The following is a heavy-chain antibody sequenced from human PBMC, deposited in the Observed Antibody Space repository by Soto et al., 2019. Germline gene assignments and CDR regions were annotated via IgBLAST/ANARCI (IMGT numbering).Heavy chain of an antibody. J-gene: IGHJ5*01. V-gene: IGHV4-61*01. Sequence: QVQLQESGPGLVKPSETLSLTCGVSGGSVSSGTYYWSWIRQPPGKGLEWIGYVFYSGSAAYNPSLKSRVTISVDTSKNQFSLRLTSVTAADTAVYFCARQELEVLRGGTDSWGQGSLVTVSS. CDR3: ARQELEVLRGGTDS. D-gene: IGHD3-16*01. CDR2: VFYSGSA. CDR1: GGSVSSGTYY.